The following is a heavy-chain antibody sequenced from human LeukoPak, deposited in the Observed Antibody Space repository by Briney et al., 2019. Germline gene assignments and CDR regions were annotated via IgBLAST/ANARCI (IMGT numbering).Heavy chain of an antibody. D-gene: IGHD2-2*01. CDR1: GGSISSGSFY. CDR3: ARGSENCGSTGCYLGAFDI. CDR2: IYTSGST. J-gene: IGHJ3*02. V-gene: IGHV4-61*02. Sequence: PSQTLSLTCTVSGGSISSGSFYWMWIRQPAGKGLEWIGRIYTSGSTNYNPSLKSRVTISVDTSNNQFSLKLSFVTAADTAVYYCARGSENCGSTGCYLGAFDIWGQGTMVTVSS.